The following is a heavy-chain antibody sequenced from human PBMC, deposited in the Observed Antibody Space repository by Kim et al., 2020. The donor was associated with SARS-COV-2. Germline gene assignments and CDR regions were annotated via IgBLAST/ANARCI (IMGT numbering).Heavy chain of an antibody. CDR2: IWYDGSNT. Sequence: GGSLRLSCAASGFTFSSYGMHWVRQAPGKGLEWVAVIWYDGSNTYYADSVKGRFTISRDNSKNTLYLQMNSLRAEDTAVYYCARSAVVGIRYYYYNMDVWGQGTTVTVSS. CDR3: ARSAVVGIRYYYYNMDV. CDR1: GFTFSSYG. J-gene: IGHJ6*02. V-gene: IGHV3-33*01. D-gene: IGHD6-19*01.